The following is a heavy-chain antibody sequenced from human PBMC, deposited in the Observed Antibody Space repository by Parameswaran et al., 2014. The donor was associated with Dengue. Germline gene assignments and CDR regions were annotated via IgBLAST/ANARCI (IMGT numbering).Heavy chain of an antibody. J-gene: IGHJ5*02. Sequence: WVRQAPGQRLEWMGWINDAYGNTKYSQNFQDRLTITRDTSASTVYMELSSLKSEDTAVYHCARGLFNWNYKSDWFDPWGQGTLVTSPQ. D-gene: IGHD1-7*01. CDR3: ARGLFNWNYKSDWFDP. CDR2: INDAYGNT. V-gene: IGHV1-3*01.